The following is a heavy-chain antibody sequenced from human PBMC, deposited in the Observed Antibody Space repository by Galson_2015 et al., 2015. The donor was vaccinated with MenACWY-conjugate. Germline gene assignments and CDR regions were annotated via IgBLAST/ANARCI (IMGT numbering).Heavy chain of an antibody. V-gene: IGHV4-38-2*02. D-gene: IGHD3-10*01. CDR1: GYSISSGYY. CDR2: IYHSGST. Sequence: ETLSLTCTVSGYSISSGYYWGWIRQPPGKGLEWLGSIYHSGSTYYNPSLKSRVTISVDTSKNQFSLKLSSVTAADTAVYYCARAMRITMVRGVVGYYGMDVWGQGTTVTVSS. CDR3: ARAMRITMVRGVVGYYGMDV. J-gene: IGHJ6*02.